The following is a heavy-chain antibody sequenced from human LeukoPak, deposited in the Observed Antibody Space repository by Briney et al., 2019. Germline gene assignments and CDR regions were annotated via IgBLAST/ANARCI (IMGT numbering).Heavy chain of an antibody. J-gene: IGHJ6*02. V-gene: IGHV4-38-2*02. CDR3: ARVGGGSDPNYAMDV. CDR2: INHSGGT. Sequence: SETLSLTCTVSGYSISSGYYWGWIRQPPGKGLEVIGSINHSGGTYYNPSLKSRVTISVDTSKNQFSLKLNSVNPEDTAVYYCARVGGGSDPNYAMDVWGQGTTVTVSS. D-gene: IGHD2-15*01. CDR1: GYSISSGYY.